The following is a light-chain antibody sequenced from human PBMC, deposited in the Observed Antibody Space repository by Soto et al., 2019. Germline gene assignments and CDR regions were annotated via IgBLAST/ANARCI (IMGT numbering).Light chain of an antibody. J-gene: IGKJ1*01. CDR3: QHYNNWPPWT. V-gene: IGKV3-15*01. Sequence: EIVLTQSPATLSLSPWEIATLSCRASQSVSSNLAWYQQKPGQAPRLLIYGASIRATGIPARFSGSGSGTEFTLTISTLQSEDFAIYYCQHYNNWPPWTFGQGTKVDIK. CDR2: GAS. CDR1: QSVSSN.